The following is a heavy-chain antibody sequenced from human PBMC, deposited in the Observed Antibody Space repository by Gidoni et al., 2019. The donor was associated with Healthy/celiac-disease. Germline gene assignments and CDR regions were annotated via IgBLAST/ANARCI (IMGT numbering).Heavy chain of an antibody. CDR3: ARDRVDANYYYYGMDV. J-gene: IGHJ6*02. D-gene: IGHD3-10*01. V-gene: IGHV1-8*01. CDR1: GYTFTSYD. CDR2: MNPNSGNT. Sequence: QVQLVQSGAEVKKPGASVKVSCKASGYTFTSYDINWVRQATGQGLEWMGWMNPNSGNTGYAQKFQGRVTMTRNTSISTAYMELSSLRSEDTAVYYCARDRVDANYYYYGMDVWGQGTTVTVSS.